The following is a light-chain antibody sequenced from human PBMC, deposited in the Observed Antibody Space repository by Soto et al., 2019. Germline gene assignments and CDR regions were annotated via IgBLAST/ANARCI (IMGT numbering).Light chain of an antibody. J-gene: IGKJ1*01. V-gene: IGKV1-5*01. CDR1: QSISAK. Sequence: DIQMTQSPSTLSASVGDRVTITCRASQSISAKLAWYQRKPGKAPDLLIYDASSLESGVPSRFSGSGFGTQFTLTVSRLQPDDCATYYCQEYYSYPWTFGQGTKVEIK. CDR2: DAS. CDR3: QEYYSYPWT.